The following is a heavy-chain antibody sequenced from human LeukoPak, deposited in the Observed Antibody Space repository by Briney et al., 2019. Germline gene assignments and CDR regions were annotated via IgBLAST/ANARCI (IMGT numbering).Heavy chain of an antibody. CDR3: AELGITMIGGV. CDR2: ISSSSNYI. D-gene: IGHD3-10*02. V-gene: IGHV3-21*01. Sequence: PGGSLRLSCAASGFTFSSYSMNWVRQAPGKGLEWVSSISSSSNYIYYADSVKGRFTISRDNAKNSLYLQMNSLRAEDTAVYYCAELGITMIGGVWGKGTTVTISS. J-gene: IGHJ6*04. CDR1: GFTFSSYS.